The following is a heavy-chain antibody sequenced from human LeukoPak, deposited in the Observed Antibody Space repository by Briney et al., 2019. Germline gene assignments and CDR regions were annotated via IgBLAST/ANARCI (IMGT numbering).Heavy chain of an antibody. D-gene: IGHD3-22*01. Sequence: GGSLRLSCAASGFTFSNAWMNWVRQAPGKGLEWVGRIKSKTDGGTTDYAAPVKGRFTISRDDSKNTLYLQMNSLKTEDTAVYYCTTARYYDSSGYQGNWGQGTLVTVSS. CDR2: IKSKTDGGTT. CDR3: TTARYYDSSGYQGN. CDR1: GFTFSNAW. J-gene: IGHJ4*02. V-gene: IGHV3-15*07.